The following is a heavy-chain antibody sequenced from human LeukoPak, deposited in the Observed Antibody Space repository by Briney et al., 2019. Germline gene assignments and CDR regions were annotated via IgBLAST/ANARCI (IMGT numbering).Heavy chain of an antibody. CDR1: GFTFSSYS. D-gene: IGHD3-22*01. V-gene: IGHV3-21*01. CDR2: ISSGSSYI. J-gene: IGHJ3*02. CDR3: ARAPGVGYYYDSSGQSDAFDI. Sequence: GGSLRLSCAASGFTFSSYSMNWVRQAPGKGLEWVSSISSGSSYIYYADSVKGRFTISRDNAKNSLYLQMNSLRAEDTAVYYCARAPGVGYYYDSSGQSDAFDIWGRGTMVTVSS.